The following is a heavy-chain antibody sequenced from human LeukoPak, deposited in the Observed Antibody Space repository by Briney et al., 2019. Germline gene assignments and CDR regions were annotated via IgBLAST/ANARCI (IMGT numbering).Heavy chain of an antibody. V-gene: IGHV1-2*02. J-gene: IGHJ4*02. CDR3: ARDDFWSGYSRPDY. CDR1: GYTFTGYY. D-gene: IGHD3-3*01. CDR2: INPNSGGT. Sequence: GASVKVSCKASGYTFTGYYMHWVRQAPGQGLEWMGLINPNSGGTNYAQKFQGRVTMTRDTSISTAYMELSRLRSDDTAVYYCARDDFWSGYSRPDYWGQGTLVTVSS.